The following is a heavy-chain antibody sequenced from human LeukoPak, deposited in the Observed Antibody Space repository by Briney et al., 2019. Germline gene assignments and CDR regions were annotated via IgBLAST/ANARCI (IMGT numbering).Heavy chain of an antibody. CDR1: GGSISSGSYY. J-gene: IGHJ6*03. CDR2: IYTSGST. V-gene: IGHV4-61*02. D-gene: IGHD4-17*01. CDR3: ASGDYAYYYYYMDV. Sequence: SQTLSLTCTVSGGSISSGSYYWSWIRQPAGKGLEWIVRIYTSGSTNYNPSLKNRVTISVDTSKNQFSLKLSSVTAADTAVYYCASGDYAYYYYYMDVWGKGTTVTVSS.